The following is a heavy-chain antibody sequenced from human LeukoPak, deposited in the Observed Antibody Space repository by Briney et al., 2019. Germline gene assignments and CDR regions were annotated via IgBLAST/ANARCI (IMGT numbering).Heavy chain of an antibody. V-gene: IGHV3-21*01. Sequence: PGGSLRLSCAASGFTFSSYSMNWVRQAPGKGLEWVSSISSSSSYIYYADSVKGRFTISRDNAKNSLYLQMNSLRAEDTAVYYCATEVLTLVGATDPLDYWGQGTLVTVSS. CDR2: ISSSSSYI. CDR1: GFTFSSYS. CDR3: ATEVLTLVGATDPLDY. J-gene: IGHJ4*02. D-gene: IGHD1-26*01.